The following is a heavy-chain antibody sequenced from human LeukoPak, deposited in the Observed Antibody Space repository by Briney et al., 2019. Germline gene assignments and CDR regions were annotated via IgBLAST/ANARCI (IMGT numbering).Heavy chain of an antibody. J-gene: IGHJ5*02. CDR2: IQADGSSA. Sequence: PGGSLRLSCAASGFTFSNHWMHWVRQAPGKGLVWVSGIQADGSSADYADFVKGRFTISRDNAKNTLYLQMNSLRAEDTAMYYCARDRPHNWFDPWGQGTLVTVSS. CDR3: ARDRPHNWFDP. V-gene: IGHV3-74*01. CDR1: GFTFSNHW.